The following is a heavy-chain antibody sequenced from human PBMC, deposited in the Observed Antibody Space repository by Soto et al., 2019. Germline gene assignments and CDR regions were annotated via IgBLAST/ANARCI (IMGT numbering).Heavy chain of an antibody. D-gene: IGHD6-6*01. CDR3: ARGWYSSSSYKYYYYGMDV. CDR2: IIPIFGTA. CDR1: GGTFSSYA. Sequence: SVKVSCKASGGTFSSYAVSWVRQAPGQGLEWMGGIIPIFGTANYAQKFQGRVTITADESTSTAYMELSSLRSEDTAVYYCARGWYSSSSYKYYYYGMDVWGQGTTVTVSS. V-gene: IGHV1-69*13. J-gene: IGHJ6*02.